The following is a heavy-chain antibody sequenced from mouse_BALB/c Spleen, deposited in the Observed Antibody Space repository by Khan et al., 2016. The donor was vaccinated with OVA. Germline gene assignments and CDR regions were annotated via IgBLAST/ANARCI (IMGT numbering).Heavy chain of an antibody. CDR3: ARGDFLLRLRAMDY. J-gene: IGHJ4*01. CDR2: ISTYNVNT. Sequence: QVQLKESGPEVVRPGVSVTLSCKGSGYTFTDYALHWVKQSRAKSLEWIGIISTYNVNTYYNQKFQGKATMTVDKSSSTAYMELARLTSEDSAIYYCARGDFLLRLRAMDYWGQGTSVTVSS. CDR1: GYTFTDYA. V-gene: IGHV1S137*01. D-gene: IGHD1-2*01.